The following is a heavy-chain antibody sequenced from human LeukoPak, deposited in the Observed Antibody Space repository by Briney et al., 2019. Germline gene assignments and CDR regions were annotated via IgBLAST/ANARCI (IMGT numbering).Heavy chain of an antibody. J-gene: IGHJ4*02. CDR3: AKDLGYCSGGSCYGAHPLDY. Sequence: GGSLRLSCAASGFTFSSYGMHWVRQAPGKGLEWVAVISYDGSNKYYADSVKGRFTISRDNSKNTLYLQMNSLRAEDTAVYYCAKDLGYCSGGSCYGAHPLDYWGQGTLVTVSS. CDR1: GFTFSSYG. V-gene: IGHV3-30*18. D-gene: IGHD2-15*01. CDR2: ISYDGSNK.